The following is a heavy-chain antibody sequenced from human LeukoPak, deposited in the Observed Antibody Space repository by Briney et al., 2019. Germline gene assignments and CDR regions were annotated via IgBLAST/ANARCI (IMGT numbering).Heavy chain of an antibody. V-gene: IGHV4-59*08. D-gene: IGHD3-16*01. CDR1: GGSVSGYY. Sequence: LETLSLTCTHSGGSVSGYYWSWIRQPPGKGLEWIGYIYYSGGTNYNPSLNGRVTVSVDTSKNQVSLKLTSVTAADTAVYYCARGHYGFDPWGQGTLVTVSS. J-gene: IGHJ5*02. CDR2: IYYSGGT. CDR3: ARGHYGFDP.